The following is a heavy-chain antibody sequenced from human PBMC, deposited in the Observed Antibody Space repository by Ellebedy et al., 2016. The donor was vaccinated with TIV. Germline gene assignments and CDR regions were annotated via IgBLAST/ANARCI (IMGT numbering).Heavy chain of an antibody. V-gene: IGHV3-48*04. CDR2: ISSKSSTI. CDR3: AKGMSGNYQGPFDY. CDR1: GFTFSTYS. J-gene: IGHJ4*02. D-gene: IGHD1-26*01. Sequence: GGSLRLSXAGSGFTFSTYSMNWVRQPPGKGLEWVSSISSKSSTIYYADSVKGRFTISRDNAKNSLYLQMNSLRAEDTALYYCAKGMSGNYQGPFDYWGQGTLVTVSS.